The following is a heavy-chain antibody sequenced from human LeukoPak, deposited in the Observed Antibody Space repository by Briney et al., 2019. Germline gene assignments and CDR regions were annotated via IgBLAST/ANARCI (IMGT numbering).Heavy chain of an antibody. V-gene: IGHV1-46*01. J-gene: IGHJ4*02. CDR2: INPSGGST. D-gene: IGHD4-17*01. CDR3: SRGQLTYGDSNSDY. CDR1: GYTFTSYY. Sequence: ASVKVSCKASGYTFTSYYMHWVRQAPGQGLEWMGIINPSGGSTSYAQKFQGRVTMTRNTSISTAYMELSSLRSEDTAVYYCSRGQLTYGDSNSDYWGQGTLVTVSS.